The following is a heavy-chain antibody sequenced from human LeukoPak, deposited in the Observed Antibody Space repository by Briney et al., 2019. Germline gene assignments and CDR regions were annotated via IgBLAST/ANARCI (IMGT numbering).Heavy chain of an antibody. CDR2: IYYDGDT. V-gene: IGHV4-39*01. J-gene: IGHJ4*02. D-gene: IGHD3-10*01. Sequence: SETLSLTCAVSGDSISTSAYYWDWSRQPPGKGLEWIGNIYYDGDTRYNPSLKSRVTISVDRSKNQFSLKLSSVTAADTAVYYCARRYYYGSGSPEYWGQGSLVTVSS. CDR1: GDSISTSAYY. CDR3: ARRYYYGSGSPEY.